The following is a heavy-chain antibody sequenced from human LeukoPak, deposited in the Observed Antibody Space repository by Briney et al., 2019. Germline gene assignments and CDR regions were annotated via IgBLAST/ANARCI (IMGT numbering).Heavy chain of an antibody. CDR3: AKVGFSEMEWLLYSDH. V-gene: IGHV3-23*01. D-gene: IGHD3-3*01. J-gene: IGHJ4*02. CDR1: GFTFSSYA. Sequence: GGSLRLSCVASGFTFSSYAMSWVRQAPGKGLEWVSIITYSGGSTYYADSVKGRFTISRDNSKNTLYLQMNSLRADDTAVYYCAKVGFSEMEWLLYSDHWGQGTLVTVSS. CDR2: ITYSGGST.